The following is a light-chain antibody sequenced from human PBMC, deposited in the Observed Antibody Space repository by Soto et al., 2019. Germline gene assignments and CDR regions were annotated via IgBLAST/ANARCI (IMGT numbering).Light chain of an antibody. V-gene: IGLV2-23*01. CDR2: EGS. CDR3: CSYAGSSTPYV. J-gene: IGLJ1*01. CDR1: SSDVGSYNL. Sequence: QPVLTQPASVSGSPGQSITISCTGTSSDVGSYNLVSWYQQHPGKAPKLIIYEGSKRPSGVSNRFSGSKSGNTASLTISGLQAEDEADYYCCSYAGSSTPYVFGTGTKLTVL.